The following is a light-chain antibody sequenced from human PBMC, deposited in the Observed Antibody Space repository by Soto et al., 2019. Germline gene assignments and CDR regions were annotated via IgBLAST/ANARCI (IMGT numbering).Light chain of an antibody. J-gene: IGKJ4*01. CDR1: QRVTSN. V-gene: IGKV3-15*01. Sequence: EIVMTQSPVTLSVSPGERATLPCRASQRVTSNLAWYQQKPGQSPRLLVYGMSIRATGVPDRFSGSGSGTEFTLTISNLQSADFAVYFCQHYNNWPRTFGGGTKVDIK. CDR2: GMS. CDR3: QHYNNWPRT.